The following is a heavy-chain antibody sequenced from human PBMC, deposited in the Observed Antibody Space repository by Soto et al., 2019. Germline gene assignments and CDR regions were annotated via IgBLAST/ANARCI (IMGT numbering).Heavy chain of an antibody. J-gene: IGHJ6*02. CDR2: IIPIFGTA. CDR3: AGPPELTRIYYYYGMDV. Sequence: QVQLVQSGAEVKKPGSSVKVSCKASGGTFSSYAISWVRQAPGQGLEWMGGIIPIFGTANYAQKFQGRVTINADESTSTADMELSSMRSEDTAVYYCAGPPELTRIYYYYGMDVWGQGTTVTVSS. V-gene: IGHV1-69*12. D-gene: IGHD1-7*01. CDR1: GGTFSSYA.